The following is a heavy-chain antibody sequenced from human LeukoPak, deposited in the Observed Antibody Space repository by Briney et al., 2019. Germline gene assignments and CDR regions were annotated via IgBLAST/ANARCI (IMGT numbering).Heavy chain of an antibody. Sequence: SVKVSCKASGGLFRSKDITWVRQAPGQGLEWVGGMTPTSGTGNTAQKFQGRVAITADESTTTVYMELSSLRFDDTALYYCARVSSIMGGGYNFFDPWGQGTLITVSS. CDR2: MTPTSGTG. J-gene: IGHJ5*02. CDR1: GGLFRSKD. D-gene: IGHD3-16*01. V-gene: IGHV1-69*13. CDR3: ARVSSIMGGGYNFFDP.